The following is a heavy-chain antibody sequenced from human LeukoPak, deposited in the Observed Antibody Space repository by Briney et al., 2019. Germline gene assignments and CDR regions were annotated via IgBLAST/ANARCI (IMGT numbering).Heavy chain of an antibody. CDR1: GRSFSSYY. CDR2: IYYTGST. V-gene: IGHV4-59*13. CDR3: ARAFSSGWYPYSIGGLWFDY. J-gene: IGHJ4*02. Sequence: SETLSLTCAVYGRSFSSYYWSWIRQPPGKGLEWIGNIYYTGSTNYNPSLKSRVTISVDTSKNQFSLKLSSVTAADTAVYYCARAFSSGWYPYSIGGLWFDYWGQGTLVTVSS. D-gene: IGHD6-19*01.